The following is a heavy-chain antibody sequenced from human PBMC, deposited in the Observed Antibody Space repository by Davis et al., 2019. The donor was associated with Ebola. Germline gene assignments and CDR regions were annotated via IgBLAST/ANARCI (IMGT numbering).Heavy chain of an antibody. J-gene: IGHJ3*02. CDR3: ARGGRWLQLLDAFDI. CDR2: ISYDGSNK. V-gene: IGHV3-30-3*01. Sequence: GESLRLSCAASGFTFSSYAMHWVRQAPGKGLEWVAVISYDGSNKYYADSVKGRFTISRDNSKNTLYLQMNSLRAEDTAVYYCARGGRWLQLLDAFDIWGQGTMVTVSS. CDR1: GFTFSSYA. D-gene: IGHD5-24*01.